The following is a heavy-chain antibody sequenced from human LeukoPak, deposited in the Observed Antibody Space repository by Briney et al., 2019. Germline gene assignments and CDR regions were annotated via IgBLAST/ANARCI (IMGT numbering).Heavy chain of an antibody. CDR3: ARGGISAAGPNDY. D-gene: IGHD6-13*01. CDR2: ININNGNS. J-gene: IGHJ4*02. CDR1: GHTFTGSA. Sequence: ASGKVSCKAFGHTFTGSALNWVRQGPGHPVKGRGWININNGNSKSAPGFTVRFVFSLDTSVSTTYLQINSLKAEDTAIYYCARGGISAAGPNDYWGQGTLVTVSS. V-gene: IGHV7-4-1*02.